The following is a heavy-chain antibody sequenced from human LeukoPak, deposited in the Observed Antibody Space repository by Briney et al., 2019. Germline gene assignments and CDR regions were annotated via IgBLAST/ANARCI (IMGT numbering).Heavy chain of an antibody. Sequence: GGSLRLSCAASGFTFSSYSMNWVRQAPGKGLEWVSSISSSSSYIYYADSVKGRFTISRDNAKNSLYLQMNSLRAEDTAVYYCARHRSTYYYDSSGYYPFDPWGQGTLVTVSS. CDR3: ARHRSTYYYDSSGYYPFDP. V-gene: IGHV3-21*01. CDR1: GFTFSSYS. D-gene: IGHD3-22*01. CDR2: ISSSSSYI. J-gene: IGHJ5*02.